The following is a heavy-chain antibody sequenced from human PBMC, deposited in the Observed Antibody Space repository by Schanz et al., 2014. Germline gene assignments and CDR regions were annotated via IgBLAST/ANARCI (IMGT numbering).Heavy chain of an antibody. D-gene: IGHD3-10*01. CDR3: ARDPSFSMVRGVIIDSYYYGMDV. V-gene: IGHV1-69*04. CDR2: IIPIHGIV. Sequence: QVQLVQSGAEVKKPGSSMKVSCKASGGTFSTYPINWLRQAPGQGLEWMGRIIPIHGIVNYAQRFQDRVRITADKSTSTAYMELSSLRSDDTAVFYCARDPSFSMVRGVIIDSYYYGMDVWGQGTTVTVS. J-gene: IGHJ6*02. CDR1: GGTFSTYP.